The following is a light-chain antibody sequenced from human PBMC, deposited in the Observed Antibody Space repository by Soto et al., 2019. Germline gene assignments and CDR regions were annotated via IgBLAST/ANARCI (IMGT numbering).Light chain of an antibody. CDR2: DAS. V-gene: IGKV3-11*01. CDR3: QQRSNWPPLT. CDR1: QSVSSY. Sequence: EIVLTQSPATLSLSPGERATLSCRASQSVSSYLAWYQQKPGQAPRLLIYDASNRATGIPARFSGSGSGTDFTLTISSLEPGDFAVYCCQQRSNWPPLTFGGGTKVEIK. J-gene: IGKJ4*01.